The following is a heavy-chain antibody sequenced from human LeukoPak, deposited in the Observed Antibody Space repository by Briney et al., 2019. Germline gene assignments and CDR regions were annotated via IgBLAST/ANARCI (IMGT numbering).Heavy chain of an antibody. Sequence: GASVKVSCKASGYTFTQYSISWVRQAPGKGFEWMGWVSPSHTTRVYAQEFQGRVTMTADTKTKKVSMELRSLRFDDTAVYFCARDYILPLETDNGDGFAIWGQGTVVTVS. D-gene: IGHD3-3*02. J-gene: IGHJ3*02. V-gene: IGHV1-18*01. CDR2: VSPSHTTR. CDR1: GYTFTQYS. CDR3: ARDYILPLETDNGDGFAI.